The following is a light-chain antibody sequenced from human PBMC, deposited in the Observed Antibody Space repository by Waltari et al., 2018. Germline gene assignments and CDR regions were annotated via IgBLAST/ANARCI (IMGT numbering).Light chain of an antibody. CDR1: QSISNW. J-gene: IGKJ4*01. V-gene: IGKV1-5*03. CDR2: QSS. Sequence: DIQMTQSPSTLSASVGDRVIISCRASQSISNWLALYQQRPGKAPKLLVYQSSTLESGVPSRFSCSGSGTEFTLTISSLQPEDFATYYCQQYNSYSLLSFGGGTKVEIK. CDR3: QQYNSYSLLS.